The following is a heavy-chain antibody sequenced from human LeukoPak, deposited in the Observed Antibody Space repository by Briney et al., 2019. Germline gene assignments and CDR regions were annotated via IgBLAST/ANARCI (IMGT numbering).Heavy chain of an antibody. CDR2: ISGSIDSA. J-gene: IGHJ4*02. CDR3: AKEGCDSDGYHYEEY. V-gene: IGHV3-23*01. CDR1: GFTFRDYF. D-gene: IGHD2-21*01. Sequence: GASLRLFCAASGFTFRDYFMTWVRQAPGKGLEWVSSISGSIDSAYSADSVKGRFTISRDNSKNTVYLQMNSLRADDTAVYYCAKEGCDSDGYHYEEYWGQGTLVTVSS.